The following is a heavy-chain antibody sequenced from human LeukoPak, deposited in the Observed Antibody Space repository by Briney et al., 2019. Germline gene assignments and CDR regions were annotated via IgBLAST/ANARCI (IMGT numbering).Heavy chain of an antibody. V-gene: IGHV1-18*01. Sequence: GASVKVSCKASAYTFTSYGISWVRQAPGQGLEWMGWISAYNGNTNYAQKLQGRVTMTTDTSTSTAYMELRSLRSDDTAVYYCARDRQYCSGGSCYSATYYGMDVWGQGTTVTVSS. CDR2: ISAYNGNT. J-gene: IGHJ6*02. D-gene: IGHD2-15*01. CDR3: ARDRQYCSGGSCYSATYYGMDV. CDR1: AYTFTSYG.